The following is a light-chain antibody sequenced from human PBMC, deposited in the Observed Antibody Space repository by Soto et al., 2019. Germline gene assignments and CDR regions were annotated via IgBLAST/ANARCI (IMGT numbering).Light chain of an antibody. Sequence: DIQMTQSPSTLSASVRDRVTIICRAIENIERWLAWYQQTPGKAPKLLLYDVSSLESGVPSRFSGSGSGTEFILTINGLQPDDFATYFCQQFKSGTWTFGQGTKVDIK. CDR1: ENIERW. CDR2: DVS. V-gene: IGKV1-5*02. J-gene: IGKJ1*01. CDR3: QQFKSGTWT.